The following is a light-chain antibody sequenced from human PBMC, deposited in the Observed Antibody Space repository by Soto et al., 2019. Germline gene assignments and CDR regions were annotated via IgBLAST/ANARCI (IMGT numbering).Light chain of an antibody. Sequence: EIVMTQSPATLSVSPGERATLSCRASQSVSSNLAWYQQKPGLAPRLLIYGASTRATGIPARFSGSGSGTEFTLTISSLQSEDFAVYYCHQYNSWPPWTFGQGTKVEIK. CDR3: HQYNSWPPWT. J-gene: IGKJ1*01. V-gene: IGKV3-15*01. CDR2: GAS. CDR1: QSVSSN.